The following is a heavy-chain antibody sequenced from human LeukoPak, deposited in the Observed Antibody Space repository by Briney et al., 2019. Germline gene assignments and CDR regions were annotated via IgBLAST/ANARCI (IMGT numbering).Heavy chain of an antibody. CDR3: ARAAGWFDP. V-gene: IGHV4-34*01. Sequence: YWSWTRQPPGKGLEWIGEINHSGSTNYNPSLKSRVTISVDTSKNQFSLKLSSVTAADTAVYYCARAAGWFDPWGQGTLVTVSS. J-gene: IGHJ5*02. CDR1: Y. CDR2: INHSGST.